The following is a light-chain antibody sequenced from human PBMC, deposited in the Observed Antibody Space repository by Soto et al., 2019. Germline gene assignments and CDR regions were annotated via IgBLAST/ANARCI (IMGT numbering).Light chain of an antibody. V-gene: IGLV2-14*01. CDR1: SDDIGAYDY. CDR2: AVS. Sequence: QSVLTQPSSVSASPGQSISISCTGTSDDIGAYDYVSWYQQHPGKAPELILYAVSNRPSGVSTRFSGSKSGNTASLTISGVQADDEADYYCSSYRSSDTLEVFGTGTKVTVL. J-gene: IGLJ1*01. CDR3: SSYRSSDTLEV.